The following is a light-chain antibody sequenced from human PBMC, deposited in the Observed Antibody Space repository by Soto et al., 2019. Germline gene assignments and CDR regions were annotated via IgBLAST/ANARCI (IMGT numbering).Light chain of an antibody. CDR1: QSVTYR. CDR2: GAS. Sequence: DIQMTQSPSTLSASVGERVTLTCRATQSVTYRLAWYQQKHGQAPRALIYGASTRATGIPARFSGRGSGTEFTLTVTSLQSEDFAVYYCQQYNDCLWTFGEGTKVDIK. J-gene: IGKJ1*01. V-gene: IGKV3-15*01. CDR3: QQYNDCLWT.